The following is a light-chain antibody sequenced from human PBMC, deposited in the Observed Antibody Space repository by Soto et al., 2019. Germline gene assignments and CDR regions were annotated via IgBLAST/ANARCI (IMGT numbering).Light chain of an antibody. CDR1: QDISNY. J-gene: IGKJ4*01. V-gene: IGKV1-33*01. Sequence: DIQMTQSPSSLSASVGDRVTITCQASQDISNYLNWYQQKPGKAPKLLIYDASNLETGVPSRFXXXGSGXXXXXXXXXXXXXXIATYYCQQYDNLPLTFGGXTKVEIK. CDR3: QQYDNLPLT. CDR2: DAS.